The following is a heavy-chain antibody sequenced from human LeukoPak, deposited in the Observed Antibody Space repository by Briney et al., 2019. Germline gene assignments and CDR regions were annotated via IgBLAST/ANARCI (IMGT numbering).Heavy chain of an antibody. D-gene: IGHD1-26*01. CDR1: GYSISSGYY. J-gene: IGHJ4*02. Sequence: SETLSLTCTVSGYSISSGYYWGWIRQPPGKGLEWIGSFYDSGNTYYNPSLKSRVTISVDTSKNQFSLKVRSVTAADTAVYFCAKGKSRGSHIDYWGQGTLVTVSS. CDR2: FYDSGNT. CDR3: AKGKSRGSHIDY. V-gene: IGHV4-38-2*02.